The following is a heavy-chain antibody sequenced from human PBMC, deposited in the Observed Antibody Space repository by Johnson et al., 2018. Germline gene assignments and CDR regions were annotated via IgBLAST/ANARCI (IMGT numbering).Heavy chain of an antibody. V-gene: IGHV3-33*01. CDR2: IWFDGSHR. J-gene: IGHJ4*02. D-gene: IGHD6-6*01. Sequence: QVQLVESGGGVVQPGRSLRLSCAASGFTFSDYGMHWVRQAPGKGLEWVAVIWFDGSHRYHAAAVKGRFTVSRDNSENTLFLQMDSLRPDDTAVYYCARELIAARHLDHWGQGTLVTVSS. CDR1: GFTFSDYG. CDR3: ARELIAARHLDH.